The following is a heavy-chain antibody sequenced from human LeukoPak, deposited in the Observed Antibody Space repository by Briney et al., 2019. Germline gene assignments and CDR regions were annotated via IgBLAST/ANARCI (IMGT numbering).Heavy chain of an antibody. CDR3: ARGSEGRESLVLWFDP. CDR2: INPNSGGT. D-gene: IGHD6-19*01. J-gene: IGHJ5*02. CDR1: GYTFTGYY. V-gene: IGHV1-2*02. Sequence: ASVKVSCKASGYTFTGYYMHWVRQAPGQGLEWMGWINPNSGGTNYAQKFQGRVTMTRDTSISTAYMELSRLRSDDTAVYYCARGSEGRESLVLWFDPWGQGTLVTVSS.